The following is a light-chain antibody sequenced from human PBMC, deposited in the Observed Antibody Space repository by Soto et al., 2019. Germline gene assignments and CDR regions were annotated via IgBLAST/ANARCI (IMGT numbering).Light chain of an antibody. CDR2: GAS. J-gene: IGKJ1*01. V-gene: IGKV3-20*01. Sequence: EIVLTQSPGTLSLSPGERATLSCRASQSVSSSYLAWYQQKPGQAPRLLIYGASSSATGIPDRFSGSGSGTDFTLTISRLEPEDFAVYYCQQYGSSPRAFGQGTKVEI. CDR3: QQYGSSPRA. CDR1: QSVSSSY.